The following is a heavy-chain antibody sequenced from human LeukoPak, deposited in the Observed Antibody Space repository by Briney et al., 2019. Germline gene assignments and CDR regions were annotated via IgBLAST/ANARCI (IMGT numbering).Heavy chain of an antibody. J-gene: IGHJ3*02. D-gene: IGHD1-26*01. V-gene: IGHV5-51*01. Sequence: RGESLKISCKGSGYSFTSYWIGWVRQMPGKGLEWMGIIYPGDSDTRYSPSFQGQATISADKSISTAYLQWSSLKASDTAMYYCARPQWELLQDDAFDIWGQGTMVTVSS. CDR3: ARPQWELLQDDAFDI. CDR2: IYPGDSDT. CDR1: GYSFTSYW.